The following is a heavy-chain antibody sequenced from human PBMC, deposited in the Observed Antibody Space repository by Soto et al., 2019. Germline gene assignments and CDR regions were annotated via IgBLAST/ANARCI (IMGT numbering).Heavy chain of an antibody. CDR1: GYTFASYA. CDR2: INTNTGNP. Sequence: GAPVKVSCKASGYTFASYAMNWVRQAPGQGLEWMGWINTNTGNPTYAQGFTGRFVFSLDTSVSIAYLQMNSVTTEDTAVYYCARYTYTSRYNYYGMDVWGHGTTVTVSS. J-gene: IGHJ6*02. CDR3: ARYTYTSRYNYYGMDV. V-gene: IGHV7-4-1*04. D-gene: IGHD6-13*01.